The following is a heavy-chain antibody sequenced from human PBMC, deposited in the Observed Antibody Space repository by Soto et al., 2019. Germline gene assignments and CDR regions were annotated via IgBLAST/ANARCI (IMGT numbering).Heavy chain of an antibody. V-gene: IGHV4-31*03. J-gene: IGHJ3*02. CDR3: ARDPLSFDYGSGSYFFAAFDI. D-gene: IGHD3-10*01. CDR1: GGSISSGGYY. Sequence: SETLSLTCTVSGGSISSGGYYWSWIRQHPGKGPEWIGYIYYSGSTYYNPSLKSRVTISVDTSKNQFSLKLSSVTAADTAVYYCARDPLSFDYGSGSYFFAAFDIWGQGTMVTVSS. CDR2: IYYSGST.